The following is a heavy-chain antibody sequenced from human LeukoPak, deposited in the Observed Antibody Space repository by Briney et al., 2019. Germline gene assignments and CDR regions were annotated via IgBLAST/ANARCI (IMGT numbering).Heavy chain of an antibody. CDR2: IKQDGSEK. Sequence: GGSLRPSCAASGFTFSSYWMSWVRQAPGKGLEWVANIKQDGSEKYYVDSVKGRFTISRDNAKNSLYLQMNSLRAEDTAVYYCARDLATVTTYGPFDYWGQGTLVTVSS. V-gene: IGHV3-7*01. J-gene: IGHJ4*02. D-gene: IGHD4-17*01. CDR3: ARDLATVTTYGPFDY. CDR1: GFTFSSYW.